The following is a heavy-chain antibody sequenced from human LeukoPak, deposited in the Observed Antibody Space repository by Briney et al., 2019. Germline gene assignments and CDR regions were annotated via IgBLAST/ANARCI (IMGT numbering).Heavy chain of an antibody. CDR1: GYTFTNYG. CDR3: TRTVLDCKNGVCYDY. CDR2: ISPYNGNT. D-gene: IGHD2-8*01. Sequence: ASVKVSCKASGYTFTNYGLSWVRQAPGQGLEWMGWISPYNGNTNYAQKLQGRVIVTTDTSTTTAYMELRSLRSDDTAVYYCTRTVLDCKNGVCYDYWGQGTLVTVPS. V-gene: IGHV1-18*01. J-gene: IGHJ4*02.